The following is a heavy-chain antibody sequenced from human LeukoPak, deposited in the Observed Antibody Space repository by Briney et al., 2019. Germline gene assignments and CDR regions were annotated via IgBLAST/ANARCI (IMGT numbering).Heavy chain of an antibody. V-gene: IGHV4-39*01. CDR3: ARRGGSGRAFDY. CDR1: GASISGGTYY. Sequence: PSETLSLTCSVFGASISGGTYYWGWIRQPPGKGLEWIGSIYYTGSTYDNPSLKSRVTISVDTSKNQFSLKLSSVTAADTAVYYCARRGGSGRAFDYWGQGTLVTVSS. J-gene: IGHJ4*02. D-gene: IGHD1-26*01. CDR2: IYYTGST.